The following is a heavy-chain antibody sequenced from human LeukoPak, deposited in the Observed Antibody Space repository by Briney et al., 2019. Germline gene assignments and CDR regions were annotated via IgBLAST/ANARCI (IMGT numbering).Heavy chain of an antibody. CDR1: GFTFSSNW. Sequence: GGSLRLSCAASGFTFSSNWMHWVRQAPGRGLVWVSRISTDGRGTTYADSVKGRFSISRDNAKNTLYLQMNGLRAEDTAVYYCARELGVGVIGDAFDIWGQGTVVTVSS. V-gene: IGHV3-74*01. CDR3: ARELGVGVIGDAFDI. CDR2: ISTDGRGT. J-gene: IGHJ3*02. D-gene: IGHD3-22*01.